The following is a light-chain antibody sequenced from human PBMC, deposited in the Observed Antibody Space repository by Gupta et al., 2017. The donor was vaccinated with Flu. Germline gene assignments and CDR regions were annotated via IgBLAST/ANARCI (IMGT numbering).Light chain of an antibody. J-gene: IGLJ2*01. V-gene: IGLV1-40*01. CDR2: GNN. CDR1: SSNIGAGYD. CDR3: QSDDSSLSGGV. Sequence: QSVLTQPPSVSGAPGQRVTLSCPGSSSNIGAGYDVHWYQQLPGTAPKLLIYGNNDRPSGVPDRFSCSQSGASASLAITVLQVEEEADYYCQSDDSSLSGGVFGGGTKLTVL.